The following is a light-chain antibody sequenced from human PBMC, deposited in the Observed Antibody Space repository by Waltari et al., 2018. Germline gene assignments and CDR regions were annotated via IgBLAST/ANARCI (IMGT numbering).Light chain of an antibody. CDR1: ALPQHS. J-gene: IGLJ1*01. CDR2: KHR. V-gene: IGLV3-25*03. CDR3: QSGDSSGAYV. Sequence: SYELTQPPSMSVSPGQRARITCSEDALPQHSPYWYQQQTGQAPVLGIYKHRERPSGIPERFSGSSSGTTVTLTISGVQAEDEADYYCQSGDSSGAYVFGAGTKVTVL.